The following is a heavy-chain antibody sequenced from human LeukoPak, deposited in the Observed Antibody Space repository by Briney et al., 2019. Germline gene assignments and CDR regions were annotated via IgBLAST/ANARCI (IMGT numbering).Heavy chain of an antibody. CDR2: INTNTGNP. CDR1: GYTFTSYA. J-gene: IGHJ6*03. V-gene: IGHV7-4-1*02. CDR3: ARDRLISSSWYYYYYYMDV. D-gene: IGHD6-13*01. Sequence: VASVKVSCKASGYTFTSYAMNWVRQAPGQGLEWMGWINTNTGNPTYAQGFTGRFVFSLDTSVSTAYLQISSLKAEDTAVYYCARDRLISSSWYYYYYYMDVWGKGTTVTVSS.